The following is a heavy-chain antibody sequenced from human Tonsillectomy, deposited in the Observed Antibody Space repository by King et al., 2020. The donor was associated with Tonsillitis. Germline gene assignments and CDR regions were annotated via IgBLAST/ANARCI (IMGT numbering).Heavy chain of an antibody. J-gene: IGHJ6*02. CDR3: ARHKGAAAGYYYYAMDV. CDR2: IYPGDSDT. Sequence: QLVQSGAEVKKPGESLKISCKSSGYSFTTYWIGWVRQKPGKGLEWMGIIYPGDSDTKYSPSFQGQVTISADKSISTAYLQWSSLKASDTAMYYCARHKGAAAGYYYYAMDVWGQGTTVTVSS. V-gene: IGHV5-51*01. D-gene: IGHD6-13*01. CDR1: GYSFTTYW.